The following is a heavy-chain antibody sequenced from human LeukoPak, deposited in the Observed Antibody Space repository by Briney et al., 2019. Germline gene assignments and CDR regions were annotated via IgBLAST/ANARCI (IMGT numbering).Heavy chain of an antibody. CDR2: IIPIFGTA. CDR3: ARETIFRSLDGSPSAYYYYYMDV. J-gene: IGHJ6*03. Sequence: SVKVSCKASGGTFSSYAISWVRQAPGQGLEWMGGIIPIFGTANYAQKFQGRVTITTDESTSTAYMELSSLRSEDTAVYYCARETIFRSLDGSPSAYYYYYMDVWGKGTTVTVSS. D-gene: IGHD3-3*01. V-gene: IGHV1-69*05. CDR1: GGTFSSYA.